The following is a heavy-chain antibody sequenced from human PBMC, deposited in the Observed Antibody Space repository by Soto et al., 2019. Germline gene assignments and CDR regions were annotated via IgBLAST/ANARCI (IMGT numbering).Heavy chain of an antibody. CDR3: AVVATMYGADAFDI. Sequence: QLQLQESGPGLVKPSETLSLTCTVSGGSISSSSCYWGWIRQPPGKGLEWIGSIYYSGSTYYNPSLKSRVTISVDTSKNQFSLKLSSVTAADTAVYYCAVVATMYGADAFDIWGQGTMVTVSS. D-gene: IGHD5-12*01. J-gene: IGHJ3*02. CDR1: GGSISSSSCY. CDR2: IYYSGST. V-gene: IGHV4-39*01.